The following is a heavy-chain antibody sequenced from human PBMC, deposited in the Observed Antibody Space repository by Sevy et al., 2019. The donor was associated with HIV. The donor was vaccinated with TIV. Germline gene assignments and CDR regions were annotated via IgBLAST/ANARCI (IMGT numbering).Heavy chain of an antibody. J-gene: IGHJ4*02. CDR2: IKQDGSEK. CDR3: ARVDGHDSSGYWFDAFRMIFDY. V-gene: IGHV3-7*03. Sequence: GGSLRLSCAASGFTFSSYWMSWVRQAPGKGLEWVANIKQDGSEKYYVDSVKGRFTISRDNAKNSLYLQMNSLRAEDTAVYYCARVDGHDSSGYWFDAFRMIFDYWGQGTLVTVSS. D-gene: IGHD3-22*01. CDR1: GFTFSSYW.